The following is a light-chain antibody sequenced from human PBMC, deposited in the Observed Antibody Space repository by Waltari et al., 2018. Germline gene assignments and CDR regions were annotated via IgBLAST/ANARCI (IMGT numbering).Light chain of an antibody. Sequence: EMVMTQSPATLFVSLGERATLSCRASQSISSNLAWYQQKPGQAPRLLISAASTRATGVPARFSGRGSGTEFNLTISSMQSEDFAVYYCQQFKDWPPTFGQGTKVEIK. CDR3: QQFKDWPPT. CDR1: QSISSN. J-gene: IGKJ1*01. CDR2: AAS. V-gene: IGKV3-15*01.